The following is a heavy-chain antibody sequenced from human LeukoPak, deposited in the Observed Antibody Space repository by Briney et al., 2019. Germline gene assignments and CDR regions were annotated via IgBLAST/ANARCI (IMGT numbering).Heavy chain of an antibody. CDR2: ISGSGGST. Sequence: PSETLSLTCAVYGGSFSGYYWSWVRQAPGKGLEWVSVISGSGGSTYYADSVKDRFTISRDNSKNTVYLQMNGLRAEDTAVYYCAKGPGYSSYYFDYWGQGTLVTVSS. D-gene: IGHD6-13*01. V-gene: IGHV3-23*01. CDR3: AKGPGYSSYYFDY. J-gene: IGHJ4*02. CDR1: GGSFSGYY.